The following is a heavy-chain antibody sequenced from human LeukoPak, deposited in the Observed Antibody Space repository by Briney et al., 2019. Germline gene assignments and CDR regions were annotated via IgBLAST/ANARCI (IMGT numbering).Heavy chain of an antibody. V-gene: IGHV4-39*01. CDR2: IYYTGTS. D-gene: IGHD3/OR15-3a*01. J-gene: IGHJ4*02. CDR1: GGSISSTSYS. Sequence: SETLSLTCTVSGGSISSTSYSWGCLRQPPGERPEWIGNIYYTGTSYYNPLLKRLDSISVDSSKTQFSPKLSPVTAADTAVYYCGRILILSTGWTPFDYWGQGALVTVSS. CDR3: GRILILSTGWTPFDY.